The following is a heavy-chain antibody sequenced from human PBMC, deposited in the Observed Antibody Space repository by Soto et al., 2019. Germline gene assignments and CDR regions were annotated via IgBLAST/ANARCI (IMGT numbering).Heavy chain of an antibody. V-gene: IGHV3-7*04. Sequence: GGSLRLSCASSGFTFSTYWMSWVRQAPGKGLEWVANIKQDGSQKYNVVSVKGRFTISRDNAENSLYLQMNSLRAEDTAVYYCERASGGIFAYMDVWGKGTTVTVSS. CDR1: GFTFSTYW. J-gene: IGHJ6*03. CDR2: IKQDGSQK. CDR3: ERASGGIFAYMDV. D-gene: IGHD3-3*01.